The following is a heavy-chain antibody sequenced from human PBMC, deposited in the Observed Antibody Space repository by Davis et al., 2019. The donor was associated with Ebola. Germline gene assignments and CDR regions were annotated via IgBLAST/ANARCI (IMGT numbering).Heavy chain of an antibody. Sequence: GESLKISCAASGFTVSSNYMSWVRQAPGKGLEWVSVIYSGGSTYYADSVKGRFTISRDNSKNTLYLQMNSLRAEDTAVYYCAKAGSNVDYWGQGTLVTVSS. D-gene: IGHD6-13*01. CDR2: IYSGGST. V-gene: IGHV3-53*01. CDR1: GFTVSSNY. CDR3: AKAGSNVDY. J-gene: IGHJ4*02.